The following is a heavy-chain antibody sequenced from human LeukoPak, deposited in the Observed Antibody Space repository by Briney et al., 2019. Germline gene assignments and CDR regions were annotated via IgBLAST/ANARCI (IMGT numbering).Heavy chain of an antibody. V-gene: IGHV3-30*02. Sequence: GGSLRLSCEASGFTFSSHGMHWVRQAPGKGLEWVAFIRYDGTNKQYADSVKGRFTISRDNSMNTVLYLQMNSLRPEDTAVYYCAKDRVDGYTYGYDRFYYYYYMDVRGKGTTVTISS. CDR1: GFTFSSHG. CDR2: IRYDGTNK. CDR3: AKDRVDGYTYGYDRFYYYYYMDV. D-gene: IGHD5-18*01. J-gene: IGHJ6*03.